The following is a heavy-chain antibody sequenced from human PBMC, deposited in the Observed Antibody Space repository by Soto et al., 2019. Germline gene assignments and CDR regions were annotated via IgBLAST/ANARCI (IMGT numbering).Heavy chain of an antibody. CDR3: ARYTYYDFWSGYPGPAYYYYGMDF. Sequence: LSLTCTVSGGSVSSGSYYWSWIRQPPGKGLEWIGYIYYSGSTNYNPSLKSRVTISVDTSKNQFSLKLSSVTAADTAVYYCARYTYYDFWSGYPGPAYYYYGMDFWGQGTTVTVSS. J-gene: IGHJ6*02. CDR2: IYYSGST. CDR1: GGSVSSGSYY. V-gene: IGHV4-61*01. D-gene: IGHD3-3*01.